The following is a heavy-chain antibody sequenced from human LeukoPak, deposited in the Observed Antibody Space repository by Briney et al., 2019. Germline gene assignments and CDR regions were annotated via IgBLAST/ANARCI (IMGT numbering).Heavy chain of an antibody. Sequence: PSQTLSLTCTVSGGSISSGDYYWSWIRQPPGKGLEWIGYIYHSGSTYYNPSLKSRVTISVDTSKNQFSLKLSSVTAADTAVYYCARNYDSSGQAQGWFDPWGQGTLVTVSS. CDR1: GGSISSGDYY. V-gene: IGHV4-31*03. D-gene: IGHD3-22*01. CDR2: IYHSGST. J-gene: IGHJ5*02. CDR3: ARNYDSSGQAQGWFDP.